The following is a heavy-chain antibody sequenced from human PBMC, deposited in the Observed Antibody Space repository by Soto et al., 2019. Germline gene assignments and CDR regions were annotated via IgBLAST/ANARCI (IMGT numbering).Heavy chain of an antibody. Sequence: QVQLVESGGGVVQPGRSLRLSCAASGFTFSSYAMHWVRQAPGKGLEWVAVISYDGSNKYYADSVKGRFTISRDNSKNTLYLQMNSLRAEDTAVYYCARLLGGYFDYCGQGTLVTVSS. V-gene: IGHV3-30-3*01. CDR3: ARLLGGYFDY. CDR1: GFTFSSYA. CDR2: ISYDGSNK. J-gene: IGHJ4*02. D-gene: IGHD3-16*01.